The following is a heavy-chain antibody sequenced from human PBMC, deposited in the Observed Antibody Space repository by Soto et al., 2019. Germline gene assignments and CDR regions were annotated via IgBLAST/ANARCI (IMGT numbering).Heavy chain of an antibody. CDR3: ARVRRVRRLQLANNWFDP. J-gene: IGHJ5*02. CDR1: GDNFTGYY. D-gene: IGHD6-13*01. V-gene: IGHV1-2*02. Sequence: VASVTVSCKASGDNFTGYYMYWVRQAPRQGLEWMGWINPNSGGTDYAQKFQGRVTMTRDTSISTAYMELSSLRSDDTAVYYCARVRRVRRLQLANNWFDPWGQGTLVTVSS. CDR2: INPNSGGT.